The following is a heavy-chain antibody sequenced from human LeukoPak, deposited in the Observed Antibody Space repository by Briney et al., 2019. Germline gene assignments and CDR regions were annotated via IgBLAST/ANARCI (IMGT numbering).Heavy chain of an antibody. Sequence: GGSLRLSCAASGFTFTNYAMSWVRQPPGKGLEWVSTSSGGGSNTYYADSVRGRFTVSRDTSKNSLYLQMNSLRAEDTAVYYCARDQGLLVVAGRFGYWGQGTLVTVSS. CDR3: ARDQGLLVVAGRFGY. CDR1: GFTFTNYA. J-gene: IGHJ4*02. V-gene: IGHV3-23*01. D-gene: IGHD6-19*01. CDR2: SSGGGSNT.